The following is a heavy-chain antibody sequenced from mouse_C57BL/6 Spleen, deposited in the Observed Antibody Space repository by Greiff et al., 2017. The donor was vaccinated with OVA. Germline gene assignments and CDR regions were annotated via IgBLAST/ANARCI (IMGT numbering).Heavy chain of an antibody. V-gene: IGHV1-59*01. CDR1: GYTFTSYW. CDR3: ARLGTTVVATDY. CDR2: IDPSDSYT. D-gene: IGHD1-1*01. Sequence: QVQLQQPGAELVRPGPSVKLSCKASGYTFTSYWMHWVKQRPGQGLEWIGVIDPSDSYTNYNQKFKGKATLTVDTSSSTAYMQLSSLTSEDSAVYYCARLGTTVVATDYWGQGTTLTVSS. J-gene: IGHJ2*01.